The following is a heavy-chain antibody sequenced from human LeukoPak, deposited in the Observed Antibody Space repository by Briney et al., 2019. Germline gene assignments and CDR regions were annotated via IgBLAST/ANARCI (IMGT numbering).Heavy chain of an antibody. J-gene: IGHJ6*02. D-gene: IGHD3-3*01. Sequence: PGSSLRLSCAASGFTFRIYAMSWVRQAPGKGLDWVSGFSGSDASTFYADSVMGRFTISRDNSMNTLYLQMNNVRAEDAAIYFCARRGSEWNSYFYPMDVWGQGTTVTVSS. CDR2: FSGSDAST. V-gene: IGHV3-23*01. CDR1: GFTFRIYA. CDR3: ARRGSEWNSYFYPMDV.